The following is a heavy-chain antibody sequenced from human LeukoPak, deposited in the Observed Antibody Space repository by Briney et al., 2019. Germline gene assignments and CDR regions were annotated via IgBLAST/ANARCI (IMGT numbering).Heavy chain of an antibody. CDR1: GFPFSTYA. D-gene: IGHD4-17*01. V-gene: IGHV3-23*01. Sequence: GGSLRLSCAASGFPFSTYAMNWVRQAPGKGLEWVSAVTGSGTNSYYADSVKGRFTVSRDNSRNMVYLQMSSLRAEDTALYYCAKSDYGYYFDSWGQGTLVTVSS. CDR2: VTGSGTNS. CDR3: AKSDYGYYFDS. J-gene: IGHJ4*02.